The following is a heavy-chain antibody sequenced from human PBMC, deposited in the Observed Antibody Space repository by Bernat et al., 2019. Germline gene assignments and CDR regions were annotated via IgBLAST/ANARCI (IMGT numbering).Heavy chain of an antibody. CDR2: ISGRGSST. Sequence: EVQLLESGGVLVQPGGSLRLSCAASGFIFSSYAMSWVRQAPGKGLEWVSGISGRGSSTYYADSMKGRFTISRDNSKNTLYLQMNSLRAEDTAVYYCAKDLAYGSGNYFDYWGQGTLVTVSS. CDR3: AKDLAYGSGNYFDY. J-gene: IGHJ4*02. D-gene: IGHD3-10*01. V-gene: IGHV3-23*01. CDR1: GFIFSSYA.